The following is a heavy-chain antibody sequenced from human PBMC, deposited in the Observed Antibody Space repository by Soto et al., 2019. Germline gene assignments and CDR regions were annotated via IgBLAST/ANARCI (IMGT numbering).Heavy chain of an antibody. D-gene: IGHD6-13*01. Sequence: QVQLQESGPGLVKPSQTLSLTCTVSGGSISSGGYYWSWIRQHPGKGLEWIGYIYYSGSTYYNPSLKSRVTMSVDTSKNQFSLKVSSVTAADTAVYYCARHHDSSWLRALYWGQGTLVTVSS. CDR2: IYYSGST. V-gene: IGHV4-31*03. J-gene: IGHJ4*02. CDR1: GGSISSGGYY. CDR3: ARHHDSSWLRALY.